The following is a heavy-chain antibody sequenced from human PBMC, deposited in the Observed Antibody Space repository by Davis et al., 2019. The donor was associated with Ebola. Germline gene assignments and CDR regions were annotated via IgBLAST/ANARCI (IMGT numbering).Heavy chain of an antibody. CDR3: GGGWLVLPNY. CDR1: GYTFTGYY. V-gene: IGHV1-2*02. D-gene: IGHD6-19*01. CDR2: INPNSGGT. Sequence: AASVKVSCKASGYTFTGYYMHWVRQAPGQGLEWMGWINPNSGGTNYAQKFQGRVTMTRDTSTSTVYMELSSLRSEDTAVYYCGGGWLVLPNYWGQGTLVTVSS. J-gene: IGHJ4*02.